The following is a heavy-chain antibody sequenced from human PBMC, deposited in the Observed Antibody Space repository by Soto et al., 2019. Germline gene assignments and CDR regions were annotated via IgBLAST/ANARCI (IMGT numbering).Heavy chain of an antibody. V-gene: IGHV4-4*07. Sequence: PSANLSLACTFSGGSIITYYWSWIRQPAGKGLEWIGRVYTSGGTNYNPSLKSRVTMSRDTSKKQFFLSLSSVTAADTAVYYCARGAAAGVDYGMDLWGQGTTVTVSS. CDR2: VYTSGGT. CDR3: ARGAAAGVDYGMDL. CDR1: GGSIITYY. J-gene: IGHJ6*02. D-gene: IGHD6-13*01.